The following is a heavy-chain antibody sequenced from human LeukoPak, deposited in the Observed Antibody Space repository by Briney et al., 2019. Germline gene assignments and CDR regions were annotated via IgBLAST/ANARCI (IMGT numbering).Heavy chain of an antibody. CDR1: GGSISSSNYY. V-gene: IGHV4-39*07. Sequence: SETLSLTCTVSGGSISSSNYYWSWIRQPPGKGLEWIGEINHSGSTNYNPSLKSRVTISVDTSKNQFSLKLSSVTAADTAVYYCARARRIVGATARLGYNWFDPWGQGTLVTVSS. J-gene: IGHJ5*02. CDR2: INHSGST. CDR3: ARARRIVGATARLGYNWFDP. D-gene: IGHD1-26*01.